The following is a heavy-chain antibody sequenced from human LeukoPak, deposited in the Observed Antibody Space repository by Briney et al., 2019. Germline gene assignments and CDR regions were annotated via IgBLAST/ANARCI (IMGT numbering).Heavy chain of an antibody. Sequence: SVNVSCKASVYTFTSYYIHWVRQARGQGLEGMGWINPNSGGTNYAENFQGRVTMTRDTSISTASMEMSSLPSDDRALYYCAGDLVPGDFWGQGTLVAVSS. CDR2: INPNSGGT. D-gene: IGHD2-2*01. V-gene: IGHV1-2*02. CDR3: AGDLVPGDF. CDR1: VYTFTSYY. J-gene: IGHJ4*02.